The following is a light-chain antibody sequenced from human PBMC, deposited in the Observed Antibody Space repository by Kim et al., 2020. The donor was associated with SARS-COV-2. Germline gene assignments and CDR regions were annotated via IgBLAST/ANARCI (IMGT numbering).Light chain of an antibody. Sequence: SYELTQPLSVSVDLGQTARITCGGNNIGSKNVHWYQQKPGQAPVLVIYRDGDRPSGIPERFSGSNSGNTATLTISRAQAGDEADYYCQVWDSSPVIFGGG. CDR3: QVWDSSPVI. CDR1: NIGSKN. CDR2: RDG. J-gene: IGLJ2*01. V-gene: IGLV3-9*01.